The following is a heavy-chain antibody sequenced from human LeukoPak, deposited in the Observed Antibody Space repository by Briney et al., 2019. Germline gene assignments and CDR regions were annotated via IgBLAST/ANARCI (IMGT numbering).Heavy chain of an antibody. D-gene: IGHD6-6*01. V-gene: IGHV4-39*01. CDR2: IYYSGST. J-gene: IGHJ4*02. CDR3: ARQSGSSSGLDY. CDR1: GGSFGDYY. Sequence: SETLSLTCAVYGGSFGDYYWGWIRQPPGKGLEWIGSIYYSGSTYYNPSLKSRVTISVDTSKNQFSLKLSSVTAADTAVYYCARQSGSSSGLDYWGQGTLVTVSS.